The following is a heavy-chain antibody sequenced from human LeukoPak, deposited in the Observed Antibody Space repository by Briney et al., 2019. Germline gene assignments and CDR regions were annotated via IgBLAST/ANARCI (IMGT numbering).Heavy chain of an antibody. J-gene: IGHJ4*02. CDR3: ARSGQAYSSGFDY. V-gene: IGHV3-53*01. CDR1: GFTVSSNY. D-gene: IGHD6-19*01. CDR2: IYSGGST. Sequence: GGSLRLSCAASGFTVSSNYMSWVRQAPGKGLEWVSVIYSGGSTYYADSVKGRFTISRDNSKNTLYLQMNSLRAEDTAVYYCARSGQAYSSGFDYWGQGTLVTVSS.